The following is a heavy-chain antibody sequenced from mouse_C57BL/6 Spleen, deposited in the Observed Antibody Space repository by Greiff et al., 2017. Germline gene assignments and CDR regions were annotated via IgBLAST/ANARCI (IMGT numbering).Heavy chain of an antibody. J-gene: IGHJ3*01. CDR2: ISYDGSN. D-gene: IGHD2-3*01. CDR3: ARGGTSYDGYFFWFAY. CDR1: GYSITSGYY. Sequence: EVKLQESGPGLVKPSQSLSLTCSVTGYSITSGYYWNWIRQFPGNKLEWMGYISYDGSNNYNPSLKNRISITRDTSKNQFFLKLNSVTTEDTATYYCARGGTSYDGYFFWFAYWGQGTLVTVSA. V-gene: IGHV3-6*01.